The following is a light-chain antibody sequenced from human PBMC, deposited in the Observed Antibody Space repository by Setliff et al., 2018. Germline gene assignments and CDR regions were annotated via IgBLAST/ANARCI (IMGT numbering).Light chain of an antibody. CDR2: SDN. CDR1: NPDIGSNT. V-gene: IGLV1-44*01. Sequence: SVLTQPPLASGTPGQRVTISCGGSNPDIGSNTVNWYQQLPGTAPKLLIYSDNQRPSGVPDRFSGSKSGTSASLAISGLQSEDEADYYCAAWDDSLNGDLFGTGTKVTVL. CDR3: AAWDDSLNGDL. J-gene: IGLJ1*01.